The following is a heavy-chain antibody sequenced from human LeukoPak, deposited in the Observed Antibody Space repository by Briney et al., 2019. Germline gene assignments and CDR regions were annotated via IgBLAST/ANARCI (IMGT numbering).Heavy chain of an antibody. Sequence: SETLSLTCAVYGGSFSGYYWIWIRQPPGKGLEWIGEINHSGSTNYNPSLKSRVTISVDTSKNQFSLKLSSVTAADTAVYYCARATHDYGDRGPYYFDYWGQGTLVTVSS. V-gene: IGHV4-34*01. J-gene: IGHJ4*02. D-gene: IGHD4-17*01. CDR3: ARATHDYGDRGPYYFDY. CDR2: INHSGST. CDR1: GGSFSGYY.